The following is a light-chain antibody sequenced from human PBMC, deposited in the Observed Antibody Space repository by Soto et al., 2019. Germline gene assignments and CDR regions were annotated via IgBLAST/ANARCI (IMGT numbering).Light chain of an antibody. V-gene: IGKV1-12*01. Sequence: DLQMTQSPSSVSASVGDRVTITCRASQGISSRLAWYQQKPGKAPKLLIDAASSLQSGVPSRFSGSGSETDFTLTISSLQPEDFATYYCQQANSFPPTFGGGTKVEIK. J-gene: IGKJ4*01. CDR2: AAS. CDR3: QQANSFPPT. CDR1: QGISSR.